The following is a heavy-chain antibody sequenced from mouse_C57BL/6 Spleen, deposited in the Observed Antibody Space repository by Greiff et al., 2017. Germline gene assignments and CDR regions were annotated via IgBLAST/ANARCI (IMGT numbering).Heavy chain of an antibody. V-gene: IGHV1-74*01. CDR3: AILRWLNSPYYYAMDY. Sequence: QVQLQQPGAELVKPGASVKVSCKASGYTFTSYWMHWVKQRPGQGLEWIGRIHPSDSDTNYNQKFKGNATLTVDKSSSTAYMQLSSLTSEDSAVYYCAILRWLNSPYYYAMDYWGQGTSVTVSS. CDR1: GYTFTSYW. CDR2: IHPSDSDT. J-gene: IGHJ4*01. D-gene: IGHD2-3*01.